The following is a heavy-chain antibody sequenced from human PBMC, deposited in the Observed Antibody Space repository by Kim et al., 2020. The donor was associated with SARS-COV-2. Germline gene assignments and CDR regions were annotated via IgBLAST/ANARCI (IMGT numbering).Heavy chain of an antibody. D-gene: IGHD1-1*01. CDR3: ASQQLGLGY. V-gene: IGHV4-59*08. Sequence: GGPNYNPSLESRVTISGDTSKNQFSLKLTSVTAADTAVYYCASQQLGLGYWGQGTLVTVSS. J-gene: IGHJ4*02. CDR2: GGP.